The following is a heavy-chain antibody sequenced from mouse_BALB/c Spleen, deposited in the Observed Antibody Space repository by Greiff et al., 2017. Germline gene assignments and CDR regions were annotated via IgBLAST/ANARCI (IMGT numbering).Heavy chain of an antibody. CDR1: GYTFTSYW. V-gene: IGHV1-69*02. CDR3: ARKDYDAWFAY. J-gene: IGHJ3*01. D-gene: IGHD2-4*01. CDR2: IDPSDSET. Sequence: QVQLQQPGAELVKPGAPVKLSCKASGYTFTSYWMNWVKQRPGRGLEWIGRIDPSDSETHYNQKFKDKATLNVDKSSSTAYIQLSSLTSEDSAVYYCARKDYDAWFAYWGQGTLVTGSA.